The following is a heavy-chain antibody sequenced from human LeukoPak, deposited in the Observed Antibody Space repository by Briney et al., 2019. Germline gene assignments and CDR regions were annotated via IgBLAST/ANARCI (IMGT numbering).Heavy chain of an antibody. CDR1: GGSFSGYY. V-gene: IGHV4-34*01. CDR3: ARGIKTRVRPYNWFDP. J-gene: IGHJ5*02. CDR2: INHSGST. D-gene: IGHD3-3*01. Sequence: TSETLSLTCAVYGGSFSGYYWSWIRQPPGKGLEWIGEINHSGSTNYNPSLKSRVTISVDTSKNQFSLKLSSVTAADTAVYYCARGIKTRVRPYNWFDPWGQGTLVTVSS.